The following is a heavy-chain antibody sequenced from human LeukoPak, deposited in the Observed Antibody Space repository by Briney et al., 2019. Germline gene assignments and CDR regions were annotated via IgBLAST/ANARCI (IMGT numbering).Heavy chain of an antibody. J-gene: IGHJ4*02. CDR1: GFTFSSFE. V-gene: IGHV3-7*05. CDR2: ITQDGSDK. Sequence: PGGSLRLSCAASGFTFSSFEMNWVRQAPGKGLEWVANITQDGSDKYYVDSVKGRFTISRDNAKNSLYLQMNSLRAEDTAVYYCARGGLYFDCWGQGTLVTVSS. CDR3: ARGGLYFDC.